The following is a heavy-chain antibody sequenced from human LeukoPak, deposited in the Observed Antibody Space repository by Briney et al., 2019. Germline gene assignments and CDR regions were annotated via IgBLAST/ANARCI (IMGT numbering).Heavy chain of an antibody. Sequence: GGSLRLSCEASGFTFNTYSLNWVRQAPGKGLEWVSYISSSSSTTYYADSVKGRFAISRDNAENSLYLQMNSLRAEDTAVYYCARGGGYCSSTSCYDYYYYYMDVWGKGTTVTVSS. J-gene: IGHJ6*03. V-gene: IGHV3-48*01. CDR1: GFTFNTYS. CDR2: ISSSSSTT. CDR3: ARGGGYCSSTSCYDYYYYYMDV. D-gene: IGHD2-2*01.